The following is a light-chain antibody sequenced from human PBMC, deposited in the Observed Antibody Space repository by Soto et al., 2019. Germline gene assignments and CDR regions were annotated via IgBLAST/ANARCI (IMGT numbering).Light chain of an antibody. CDR3: QQYDNLPIT. CDR1: QNISNY. CDR2: DAS. Sequence: DIQMTQSPSSLSASVGDRVTITCQASQNISNYLNWYQQKPGKAPKLLIYDASTLETGVPSRFSGSGSGTDFTFTISSLQPEDIATYYCQQYDNLPITFGQGTRVEIK. J-gene: IGKJ5*01. V-gene: IGKV1-33*01.